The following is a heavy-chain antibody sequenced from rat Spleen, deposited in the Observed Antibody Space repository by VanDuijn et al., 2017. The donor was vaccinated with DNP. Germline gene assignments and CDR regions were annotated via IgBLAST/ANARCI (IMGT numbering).Heavy chain of an antibody. CDR1: GFSFSKYG. CDR2: IGSTGANS. CDR3: TTDIDYFHY. Sequence: EVQLVESGGGLVQPGRSLKLSCAASGFSFSKYGMAWVRQAPTKGLEWVATIGSTGANSYYRNSVEGRFSISRGNTKNTLYLQMDSLRSEDTATYYCTTDIDYFHYWGQGVMVTVSS. V-gene: IGHV5S13*01. J-gene: IGHJ2*01.